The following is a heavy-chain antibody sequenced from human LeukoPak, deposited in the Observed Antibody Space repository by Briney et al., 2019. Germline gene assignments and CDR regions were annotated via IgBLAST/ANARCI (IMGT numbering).Heavy chain of an antibody. Sequence: PGGSLRLSCAASGFTFSSYSMNWVRQAPGKGLEWVSYISSSSSTIYYADSVKGRFTISRHNAKNSLYLQMNSLRAEDTAVYYCASLYSYGFGGEFDYWGQGTLVTVSS. V-gene: IGHV3-48*01. D-gene: IGHD5-18*01. CDR3: ASLYSYGFGGEFDY. CDR2: ISSSSSTI. J-gene: IGHJ4*02. CDR1: GFTFSSYS.